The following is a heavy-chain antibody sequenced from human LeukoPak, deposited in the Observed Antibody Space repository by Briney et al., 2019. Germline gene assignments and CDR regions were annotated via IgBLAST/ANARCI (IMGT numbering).Heavy chain of an antibody. CDR3: ARGGGSGRWGSAFDM. D-gene: IGHD3-16*01. V-gene: IGHV3-7*01. CDR2: MKQDGREK. CDR1: GFTFTNYW. Sequence: GGSLRLSCVASGFTFTNYWMTWVRQAPGKGLEWVANMKQDGREKYYVDSVKGRFTVSRDNAKNSLYLQMDSLRDEDTAVYYCARGGGSGRWGSAFDMWGQGTMVTVSP. J-gene: IGHJ3*02.